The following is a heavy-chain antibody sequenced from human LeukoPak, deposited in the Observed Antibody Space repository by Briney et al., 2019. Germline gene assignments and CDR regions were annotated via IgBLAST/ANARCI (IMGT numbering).Heavy chain of an antibody. CDR1: GYSFTSYW. D-gene: IGHD5-24*01. CDR2: ISPGDSDT. J-gene: IGHJ6*02. Sequence: GESLKISCKGSGYSFTSYWIGWVRQMPGKGLEWMGIISPGDSDTRDNPSIQGQVTISSDKSISTAYLQWRSLKAAGTAMYYCARLRDGYNSYYYYYGMDVWGQGTTVTVSS. CDR3: ARLRDGYNSYYYYYGMDV. V-gene: IGHV5-51*01.